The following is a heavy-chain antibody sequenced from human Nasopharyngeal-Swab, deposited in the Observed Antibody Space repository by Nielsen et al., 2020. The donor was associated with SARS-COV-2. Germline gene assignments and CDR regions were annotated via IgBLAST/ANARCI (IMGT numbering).Heavy chain of an antibody. J-gene: IGHJ4*02. V-gene: IGHV3-48*03. CDR3: ARLAARDILFDS. Sequence: WICQPPGKGLEWVSFISNSASSIYYADSVKGRFTVSRDNAKNSLYLQMNSLRAEDTALYYCARLAARDILFDSWGQGTLVTVSS. D-gene: IGHD2-15*01. CDR2: ISNSASSI.